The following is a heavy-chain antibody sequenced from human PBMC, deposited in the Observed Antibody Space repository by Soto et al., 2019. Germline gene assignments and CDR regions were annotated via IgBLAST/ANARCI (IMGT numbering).Heavy chain of an antibody. CDR1: GGTFSGSA. V-gene: IGHV3-73*01. Sequence: AGGSLRLSCAASGGTFSGSAMHWVRQASGKGLEWVGRIRSEANSYATAYAASVKGRFTISRDDSKNTAYLQMNSLKSEDAAVYYCTRFYGEPLYYYMDVWGKGTTVTVSS. CDR3: TRFYGEPLYYYMDV. D-gene: IGHD4-17*01. J-gene: IGHJ6*03. CDR2: IRSEANSYAT.